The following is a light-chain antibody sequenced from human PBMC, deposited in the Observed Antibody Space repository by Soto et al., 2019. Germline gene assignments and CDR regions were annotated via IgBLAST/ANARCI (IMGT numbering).Light chain of an antibody. Sequence: QSVLTQPPSVSGSPGQSVTISCTGTTSDLDNYYSVSWYQQAPGTAPKLIIYYVNNRPSGAPHRFFGSTSGNRASLTLSRLQAEDETDYFCSLSTNNGSLIFGTGTKVTVL. V-gene: IGLV2-18*01. CDR1: TSDLDNYYS. CDR3: SLSTNNGSLI. CDR2: YVN. J-gene: IGLJ1*01.